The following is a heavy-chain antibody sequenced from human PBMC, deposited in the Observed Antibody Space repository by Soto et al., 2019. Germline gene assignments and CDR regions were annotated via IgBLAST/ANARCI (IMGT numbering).Heavy chain of an antibody. CDR3: ARARGSYRHTTHYYFDY. Sequence: SETLSLTCTVSGGSISSYYWSWIRQPPGKGLEWIGYIYYSGSTNYNPSLKSRVTISVDTSKNQFSLKLSSVTAADTAVYYCARARGSYRHTTHYYFDYWGQGPLVTVSS. D-gene: IGHD3-16*02. CDR1: GGSISSYY. J-gene: IGHJ4*02. V-gene: IGHV4-59*01. CDR2: IYYSGST.